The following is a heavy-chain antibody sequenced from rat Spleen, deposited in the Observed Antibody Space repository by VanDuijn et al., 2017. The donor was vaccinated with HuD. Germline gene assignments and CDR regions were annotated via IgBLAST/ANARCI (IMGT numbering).Heavy chain of an antibody. CDR1: EFTFSSFA. D-gene: IGHD1-5*01. CDR3: TRGGFFRY. CDR2: ISYDGSST. Sequence: EVHLVESGGGLVQPGRSLKLSCAASEFTFSSFAMAWVRQAPKKGLEWVATISYDGSSTYYRDSVKGRFTISRDNAKSTLYLQMNSLRSEDTATYYCTRGGFFRYWGPGTMVTVSS. V-gene: IGHV5-7*01. J-gene: IGHJ1*01.